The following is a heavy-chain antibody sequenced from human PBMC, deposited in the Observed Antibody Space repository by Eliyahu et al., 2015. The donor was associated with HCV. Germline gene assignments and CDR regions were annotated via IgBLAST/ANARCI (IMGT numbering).Heavy chain of an antibody. CDR1: GFSLSPSGXG. CDR2: IXWDDDK. V-gene: IGHV2-5*02. CDR3: AHSPGQPLWFGELLTFDYFDY. Sequence: QITLKESGPTLVKPTQTLTLTCTFSGFSLSPSGXGVGWLRQPPGEALXWLALIXWDDDKRYSPSLKSRLTITKHTSKNQGVLTLTNMGPVDTATYFCAHSPGQPLWFGELLTFDYFDYWGQGTLVTVSS. D-gene: IGHD3-10*01. J-gene: IGHJ4*02.